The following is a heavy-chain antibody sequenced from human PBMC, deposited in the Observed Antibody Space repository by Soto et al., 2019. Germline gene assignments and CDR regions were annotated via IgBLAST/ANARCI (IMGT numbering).Heavy chain of an antibody. D-gene: IGHD6-13*01. V-gene: IGHV3-30-3*01. J-gene: IGHJ4*02. CDR2: ISYDGSNK. CDR1: GFTFSSYA. CDR3: ARDRGAAAGTFDY. Sequence: PGGSLRLSCAASGFTFSSYAMHWVRQAPGKGLEWVAVISYDGSNKYYADSVKGRFTISRDNSKNTLYLQMNSLRAEDTAVYYCARDRGAAAGTFDYWGQGILVTVS.